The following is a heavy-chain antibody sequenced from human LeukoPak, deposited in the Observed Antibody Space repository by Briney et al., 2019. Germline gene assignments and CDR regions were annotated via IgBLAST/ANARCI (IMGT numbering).Heavy chain of an antibody. V-gene: IGHV1-69*11. D-gene: IGHD3-22*01. CDR1: GYTFTSYG. CDR2: INPNPSGGST. J-gene: IGHJ4*02. Sequence: SVKVSCKASGYTFTSYGISWVRQAPGQGLEWVAIINPNPSGGSTNYAQKFQGRVTITADESTSTAYMELSSLRSEDTAVYYCARDADYYDSSGYPYWGQGTLVTVSS. CDR3: ARDADYYDSSGYPY.